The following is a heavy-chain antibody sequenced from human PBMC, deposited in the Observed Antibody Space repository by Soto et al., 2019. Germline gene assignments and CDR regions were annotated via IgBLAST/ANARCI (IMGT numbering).Heavy chain of an antibody. Sequence: SENLSLTCTVSGGSISSGGYYWSWIRQHPGKGLEWIGYIYYSGTTYYNPSLKSRVTISVDTSKNQFSLKLSSVSAADTALYYCAIFSLLVVHAHGFASWGRGTLVTGSS. CDR1: GGSISSGGYY. J-gene: IGHJ5*01. V-gene: IGHV4-31*03. D-gene: IGHD2-21*01. CDR2: IYYSGTT. CDR3: AIFSLLVVHAHGFAS.